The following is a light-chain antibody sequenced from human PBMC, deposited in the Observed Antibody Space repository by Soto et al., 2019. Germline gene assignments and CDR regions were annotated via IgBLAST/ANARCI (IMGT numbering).Light chain of an antibody. V-gene: IGLV2-8*01. CDR3: SSFAGSNNFPYV. CDR1: SSDVGCYDQ. J-gene: IGLJ1*01. Sequence: QSALTQPPSASGSPGQSVTISGTATSSDVGCYDQVSWYQQHPGKAPKLMIYENNKRPSGVPDRFSGSKSGNTASLTVSGLQAEDEADYYCSSFAGSNNFPYVFGTGTKVTVL. CDR2: ENN.